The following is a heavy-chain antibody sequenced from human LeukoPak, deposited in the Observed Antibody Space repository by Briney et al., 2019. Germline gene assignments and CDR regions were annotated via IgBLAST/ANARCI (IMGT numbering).Heavy chain of an antibody. CDR1: GYTFTGYY. V-gene: IGHV1-2*02. CDR3: ARGRGSSWYRYFDY. CDR2: INPNSGGT. J-gene: IGHJ4*02. Sequence: ASVKVSCKASGYTFTGYYMHWVRQAPGQGLEWMGWINPNSGGTNYAQKFQGRVTMTRNTSISTAYMELSSLRSEDTAVYYCARGRGSSWYRYFDYWGQGTLVTVSS. D-gene: IGHD6-13*01.